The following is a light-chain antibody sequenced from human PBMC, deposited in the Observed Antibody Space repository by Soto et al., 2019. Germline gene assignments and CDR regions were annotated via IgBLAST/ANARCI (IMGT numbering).Light chain of an antibody. Sequence: QSVLTQPPSASGTPGQRVSISCSGSSSNIGSNTVNWYQQLPGTATKLLIYSNNQRPSGVPDRFSGSKSGTSASLAISGLQSEYEADYYCAAWDDSLNGYVFGTGTKLTVL. CDR2: SNN. CDR1: SSNIGSNT. V-gene: IGLV1-44*01. J-gene: IGLJ1*01. CDR3: AAWDDSLNGYV.